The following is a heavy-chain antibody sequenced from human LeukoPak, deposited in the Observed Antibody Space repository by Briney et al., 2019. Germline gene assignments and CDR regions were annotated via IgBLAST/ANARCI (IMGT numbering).Heavy chain of an antibody. Sequence: SETLSLTCTVSGGSISSYYWSWIRQPPGKGLEWIGYIYYSGSTNYNPSLKSRVTISVDTSKNQFSLRLSSVTAADTAVYFCARGAAGTGAADYWGQGTLVTVSS. V-gene: IGHV4-59*01. CDR3: ARGAAGTGAADY. J-gene: IGHJ4*02. D-gene: IGHD6-13*01. CDR1: GGSISSYY. CDR2: IYYSGST.